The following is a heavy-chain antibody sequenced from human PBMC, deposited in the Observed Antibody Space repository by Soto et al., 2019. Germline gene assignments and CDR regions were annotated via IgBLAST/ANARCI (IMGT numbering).Heavy chain of an antibody. Sequence: QITLKESGPMLVKPTQTLTVTCTISGFSLTTEGVGVGWIRHPPGKTLEWLASIYWHEDVRKNPSVESRVTITRDTARGQVVLTLTNLDPVDTATYYCIRAYNWNYDWGQGILVTVSS. J-gene: IGHJ4*02. D-gene: IGHD1-7*01. CDR2: IYWHEDV. V-gene: IGHV2-5*04. CDR1: GFSLTTEGVG. CDR3: IRAYNWNYD.